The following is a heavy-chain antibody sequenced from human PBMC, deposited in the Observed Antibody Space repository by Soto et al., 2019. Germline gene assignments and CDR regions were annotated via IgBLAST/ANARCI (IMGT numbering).Heavy chain of an antibody. CDR3: ARGQSSFYPNIAAASLGMDV. Sequence: ASVKVSCKASGYTFTGYYMHWVRQAPGQGLEWMGWINPNSGGTNYAQKFQGRVTMTRDTSISTAYMELSRLRSDDTAVYYCARGQSSFYPNIAAASLGMDVWGQGTTVTVSS. CDR2: INPNSGGT. D-gene: IGHD6-13*01. V-gene: IGHV1-2*02. CDR1: GYTFTGYY. J-gene: IGHJ6*02.